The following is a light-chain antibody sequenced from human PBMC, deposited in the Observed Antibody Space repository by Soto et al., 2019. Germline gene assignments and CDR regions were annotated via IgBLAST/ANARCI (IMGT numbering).Light chain of an antibody. CDR3: QHSNSYPST. V-gene: IGKV1-5*03. CDR1: QSISSW. CDR2: KAS. J-gene: IGKJ1*01. Sequence: IQMKQSPYVKSADVGGSGTITSRASQSISSWLAWYQQKPGKAPNLLIHKASHLESGVPSRFSGSGSGIEFTLTICSLQPGYLATYYCQHSNSYPSTFGQGTKVDIK.